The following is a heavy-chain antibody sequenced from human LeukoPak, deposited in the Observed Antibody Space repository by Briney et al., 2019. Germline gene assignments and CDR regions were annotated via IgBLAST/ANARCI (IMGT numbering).Heavy chain of an antibody. D-gene: IGHD1-26*01. J-gene: IGHJ5*02. Sequence: GGSLRLSCAASGFTFSSYSMNWVRDAPGKGLEWVSYISSSSGNILYAESVKGRFTISRDNAKSSLFLQMNSLRAEDTAVYYCARDEAYSGTYAVTWGQGTLVTVSS. CDR2: ISSSSGNI. CDR3: ARDEAYSGTYAVT. V-gene: IGHV3-48*01. CDR1: GFTFSSYS.